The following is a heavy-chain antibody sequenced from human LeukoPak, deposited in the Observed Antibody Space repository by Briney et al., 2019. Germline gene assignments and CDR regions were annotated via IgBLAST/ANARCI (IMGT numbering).Heavy chain of an antibody. J-gene: IGHJ4*02. CDR1: GLSFSHFW. V-gene: IGHV3-74*01. CDR2: IKNDGRTT. CDR3: TTGPSYGYEF. D-gene: IGHD3-16*01. Sequence: GGSLRHSSAESGLSFSHFWVHTGCQVLRGGLVWVSLIKNDGRTTIYADSVKGRFTISRDNGKNTVYLQMDSLRTEDTAVYFCTTGPSYGYEFWGQGTLVTVSS.